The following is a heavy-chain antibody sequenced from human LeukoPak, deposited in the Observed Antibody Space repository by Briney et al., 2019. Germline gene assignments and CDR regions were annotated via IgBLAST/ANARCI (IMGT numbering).Heavy chain of an antibody. CDR3: ARLSGWSFFLDY. D-gene: IGHD6-19*01. J-gene: IGHJ4*02. Sequence: GGSLRLSCAASGFTVSSNYMSWVRQAPGKGLEWVSVIYSGGSTYYADSVKGRFTISRDNSKNALYLQMTSLRAEDTAVYYCARLSGWSFFLDYWGQGTLVTVSS. CDR1: GFTVSSNY. V-gene: IGHV3-53*01. CDR2: IYSGGST.